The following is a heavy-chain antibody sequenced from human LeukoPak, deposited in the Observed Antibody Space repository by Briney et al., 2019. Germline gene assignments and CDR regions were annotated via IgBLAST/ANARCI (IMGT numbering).Heavy chain of an antibody. D-gene: IGHD5-24*01. V-gene: IGHV1-46*01. CDR1: GYTFTSNY. Sequence: ASVKVSCKAFGYTFTSNYMHWVRQAPGQGPEWMGVISPSGGSTTYAQKFQGRVTLTRDMSTSTDYLELSSLRSEDTAVYYCARDNSVRDGAWWFNPWGQGTLVTVSS. CDR3: ARDNSVRDGAWWFNP. CDR2: ISPSGGST. J-gene: IGHJ5*02.